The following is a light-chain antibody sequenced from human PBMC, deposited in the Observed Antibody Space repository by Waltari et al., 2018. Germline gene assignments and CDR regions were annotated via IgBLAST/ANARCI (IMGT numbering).Light chain of an antibody. CDR3: CSYAGSAIWV. Sequence: QSALTQPASVSGSPGQSITIYCTGTSSDVGRYNLVSWYQQHTGKAPKLMIYEDNKRPSGFSNRFSGSKSGNTASLTISGLQAEDEADYYCCSYAGSAIWVFGGGTKLTVL. V-gene: IGLV2-23*01. CDR2: EDN. J-gene: IGLJ3*02. CDR1: SSDVGRYNL.